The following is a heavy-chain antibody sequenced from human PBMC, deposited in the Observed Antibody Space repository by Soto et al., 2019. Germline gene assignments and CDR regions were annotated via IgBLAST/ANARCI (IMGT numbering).Heavy chain of an antibody. Sequence: SETLSLTCTVSGGSISSYYWSWIRQPPGKGLEWIGYIYYSGSTNYSPSLKSRVTISVDTSKNQFSLKLSSVTAADTAVYYCARSHYDFWSGHYYYGMDVWGQGTTVTVSS. V-gene: IGHV4-59*01. D-gene: IGHD3-3*01. CDR3: ARSHYDFWSGHYYYGMDV. CDR2: IYYSGST. CDR1: GGSISSYY. J-gene: IGHJ6*02.